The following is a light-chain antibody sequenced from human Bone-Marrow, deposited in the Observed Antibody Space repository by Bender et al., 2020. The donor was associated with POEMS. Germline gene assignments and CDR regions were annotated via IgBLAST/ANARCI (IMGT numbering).Light chain of an antibody. CDR1: SSNIGAHA. J-gene: IGLJ2*01. CDR3: NSYAGSNLMV. V-gene: IGLV1-44*01. Sequence: QSVLTQPPSASGTPGQRVTISCSGGSSNIGAHAVNWYQHLPGTAPKLLIYSSHRRPSEVPDRFSGSRSGTSASLAISGLQSEDEADYYCNSYAGSNLMVFGGGTKLTVL. CDR2: SSH.